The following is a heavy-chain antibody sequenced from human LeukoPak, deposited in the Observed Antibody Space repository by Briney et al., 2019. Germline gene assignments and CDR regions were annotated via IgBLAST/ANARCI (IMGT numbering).Heavy chain of an antibody. V-gene: IGHV3-23*01. CDR1: GFSFNSYA. Sequence: GGSLRLSCEVSGFSFNSYAMSWVRQAPGKGLEWVSAISGSGGSTYYADSVKGRFTISRDNSKNTLYLQMNSLRAEDTAVYYCAKDPYYYYYMDVWGKGTTVTISS. CDR2: ISGSGGST. J-gene: IGHJ6*03. CDR3: AKDPYYYYYMDV.